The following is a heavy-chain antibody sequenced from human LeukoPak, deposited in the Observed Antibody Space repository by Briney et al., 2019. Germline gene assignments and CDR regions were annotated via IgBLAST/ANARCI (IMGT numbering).Heavy chain of an antibody. CDR3: ARHQYYYESSGNYVWFDC. J-gene: IGHJ5*01. D-gene: IGHD3-22*01. Sequence: GESLKISCKGSGFNFTVYWIAWVRQMPGKGLEWMGISHPINSNTKYSPSFQGQVTISADKSSSTAYLQWNSLKASDTAMYYCARHQYYYESSGNYVWFDCWGQGRLVTVYS. V-gene: IGHV5-51*01. CDR1: GFNFTVYW. CDR2: SHPINSNT.